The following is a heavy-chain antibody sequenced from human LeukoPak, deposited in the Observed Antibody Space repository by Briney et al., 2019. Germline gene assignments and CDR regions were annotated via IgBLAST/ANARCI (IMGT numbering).Heavy chain of an antibody. CDR2: ISGSGGST. CDR1: GFTFSSYA. V-gene: IGHV3-23*01. J-gene: IGHJ6*03. CDR3: AKRTWYFYYMDV. Sequence: QSGGSLRLSCAASGFTFSSYAMSWVRQAPGKGLEWVSAISGSGGSTYYADSVKGRFTISRDNSKDTLYLQMNSLRAEDTAVYYCAKRTWYFYYMDVWVKGTTVTVSS.